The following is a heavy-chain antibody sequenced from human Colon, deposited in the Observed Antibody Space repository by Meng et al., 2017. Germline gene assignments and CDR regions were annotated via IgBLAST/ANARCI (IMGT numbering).Heavy chain of an antibody. J-gene: IGHJ5*02. CDR2: ISYNGST. V-gene: IGHV4-59*01. CDR1: GGSMYSYL. Sequence: SETLSLTCTVSGGSMYSYLWSWIRQSPGKGLDWIGYISYNGSTKHQPSLKSRVIISIDTSKNQFSLKVNSVTAADTAVYFCARGGPGGYYGSGSRYNWFDPWGQGTLVTVSS. D-gene: IGHD3-10*01. CDR3: ARGGPGGYYGSGSRYNWFDP.